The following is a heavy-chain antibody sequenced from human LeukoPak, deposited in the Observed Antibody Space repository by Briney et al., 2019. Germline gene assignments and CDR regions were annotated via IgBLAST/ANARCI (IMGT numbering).Heavy chain of an antibody. D-gene: IGHD7-27*01. CDR1: GYSFIGYY. CDR3: AESTNWGSIYDGFDI. Sequence: ASVKVSCKASGYSFIGYYIHWVRQAPGQGLEWMGCINPNSGGANYAQKFQGRVTMTRDTSIRTVYMELSRLKSDDTAVYYCAESTNWGSIYDGFDIWGQGTMVTVAS. J-gene: IGHJ3*02. V-gene: IGHV1-2*02. CDR2: INPNSGGA.